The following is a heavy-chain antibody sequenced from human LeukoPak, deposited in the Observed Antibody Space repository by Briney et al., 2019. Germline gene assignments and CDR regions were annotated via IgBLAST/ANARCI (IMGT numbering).Heavy chain of an antibody. CDR2: IYSGGNT. J-gene: IGHJ4*02. D-gene: IGHD6-25*01. Sequence: PGGSLRLSCTASGFTFSSYWMNWVRQAPGKGLEWVSVIYSGGNTDYVDSVKGRFTISRDNSKNTLYLQMNTLRAEDTAVYYCASSYSSGWPQFDYWGQGTLVTVSS. CDR3: ASSYSSGWPQFDY. CDR1: GFTFSSYW. V-gene: IGHV3-66*01.